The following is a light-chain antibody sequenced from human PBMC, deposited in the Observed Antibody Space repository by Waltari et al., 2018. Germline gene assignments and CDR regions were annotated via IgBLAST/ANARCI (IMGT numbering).Light chain of an antibody. V-gene: IGKV2-28*01. Sequence: DIVMTQTPLSLPVTPGEPASISCRSSQSLLDSDGYTHLHWYLQKPGQSPQLLIYLGSNRASGVPDRFSGRGSGTDFTLKISRVEAEDVGVYYCMQTLQTPYSFGQGTKVEIK. J-gene: IGKJ2*03. CDR3: MQTLQTPYS. CDR1: QSLLDSDGYTH. CDR2: LGS.